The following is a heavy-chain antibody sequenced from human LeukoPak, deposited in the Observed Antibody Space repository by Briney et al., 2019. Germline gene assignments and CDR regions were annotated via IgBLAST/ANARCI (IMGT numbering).Heavy chain of an antibody. D-gene: IGHD5-24*01. CDR2: IYPGDSET. Sequence: GESLKISCEGSGYIFTAYWIAWVRQMPGEGLGWMGIIYPGDSETRYSPSFQGQVTISADKSITTAYLQWGSLKASDTAMYYCTRSPRDGYHDAFDIWGQGTMVTVFS. V-gene: IGHV5-51*01. CDR3: TRSPRDGYHDAFDI. J-gene: IGHJ3*02. CDR1: GYIFTAYW.